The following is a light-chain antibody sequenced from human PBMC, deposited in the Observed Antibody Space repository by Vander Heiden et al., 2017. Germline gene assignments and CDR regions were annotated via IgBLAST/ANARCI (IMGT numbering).Light chain of an antibody. J-gene: IGLJ1*01. CDR2: SNN. CDR3: AAWDGSLNGYV. V-gene: IGLV1-44*01. CDR1: SSNI. Sequence: QSVLTQPPSASGTPGQRVTISCSGSSSNIYSNNQRPSGVPDRFSGSKSGTSASLAISGLQSEDEADYYCAAWDGSLNGYVFGAGTKVTVL.